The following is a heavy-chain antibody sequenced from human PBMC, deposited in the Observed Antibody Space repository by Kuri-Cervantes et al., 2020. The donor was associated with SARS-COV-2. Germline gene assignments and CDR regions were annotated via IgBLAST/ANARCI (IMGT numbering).Heavy chain of an antibody. D-gene: IGHD2-8*02. CDR2: INSDGSST. J-gene: IGHJ6*02. CDR3: ARGGLGNFYIPYWFFGMDV. V-gene: IGHV3-74*01. Sequence: GGSLRLSCAASGLTLSSYWMHWVSQDPGKGLVWVPRINSDGSSTSYADSVKGRFIISRDNAKNTRSLQMNSLRPEDTAVYYCARGGLGNFYIPYWFFGMDVWGLGTTVTVSS. CDR1: GLTLSSYW.